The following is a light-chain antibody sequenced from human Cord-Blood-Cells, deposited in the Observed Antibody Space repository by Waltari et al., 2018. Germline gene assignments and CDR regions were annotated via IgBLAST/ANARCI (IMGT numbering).Light chain of an antibody. J-gene: IGKJ3*01. Sequence: EIVMTQSPATLSVSPGERATLSCRASQSVSSNLAWYQQKPGQAPSLLIYGASTRPTGIPARFSGSGSGTELTLTISILQSEDFAVYYCQQYNNWPFTFGPGTKVDIK. V-gene: IGKV3-15*01. CDR2: GAS. CDR1: QSVSSN. CDR3: QQYNNWPFT.